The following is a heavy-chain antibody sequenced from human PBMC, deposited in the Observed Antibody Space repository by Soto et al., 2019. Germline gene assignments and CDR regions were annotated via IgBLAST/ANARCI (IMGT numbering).Heavy chain of an antibody. V-gene: IGHV1-69*06. CDR2: IVPMYDSV. J-gene: IGHJ4*02. CDR1: GGTFNTYT. Sequence: QVQLVQSGAEVKKPGASVKVSGEASGGTFNTYTINWVRQAPGRGLEWVGQIVPMYDSVNYAENFQGRVTITADKSTKTAYMELTSIRSEDTALYFCASWRSYSGSYCFDYWGQGPLVTVSS. CDR3: ASWRSYSGSYCFDY. D-gene: IGHD1-26*01.